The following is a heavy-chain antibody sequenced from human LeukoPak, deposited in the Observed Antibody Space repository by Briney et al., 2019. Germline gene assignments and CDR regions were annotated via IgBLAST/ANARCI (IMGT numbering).Heavy chain of an antibody. CDR2: INHSGST. Sequence: SETLSLTCAVYGGSFSGYYWSWIRQPPGKGLEWIGEINHSGSTNYNPSLKSRVTISVDTPKNQFSLKLSSVTAADTAVYYCARVRYCSGGSCYFYYFDYWGQGTLVTVSS. D-gene: IGHD2-15*01. CDR3: ARVRYCSGGSCYFYYFDY. CDR1: GGSFSGYY. V-gene: IGHV4-34*01. J-gene: IGHJ4*02.